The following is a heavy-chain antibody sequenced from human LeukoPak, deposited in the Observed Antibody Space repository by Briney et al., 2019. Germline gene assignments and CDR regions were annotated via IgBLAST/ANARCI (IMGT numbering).Heavy chain of an antibody. D-gene: IGHD6-13*01. Sequence: PSETLSLTCAVYGGSFSGYYWSWIRQPPGKGLEWIGEINHSGSTNYNPSLKSRVTISVDTPKNQFSLKLSSVTAADTAVYYCARARYSSSWYSDYWGQGTLVTVSS. CDR3: ARARYSSSWYSDY. CDR1: GGSFSGYY. CDR2: INHSGST. V-gene: IGHV4-34*01. J-gene: IGHJ4*02.